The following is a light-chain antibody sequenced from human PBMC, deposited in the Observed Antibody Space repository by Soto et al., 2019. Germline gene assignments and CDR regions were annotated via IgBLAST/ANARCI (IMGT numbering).Light chain of an antibody. Sequence: QSALTQPPSASGSPGQSVTISCTGTSSDVGGYNYVSWYQHHPGKAPKVMIYEVSKRPSGVSVRFSASKSGATASLTISGLLPEDEAVYFCCTYAGHVPKFGGGTKLTVL. J-gene: IGLJ2*01. CDR3: CTYAGHVPK. V-gene: IGLV2-8*01. CDR2: EVS. CDR1: SSDVGGYNY.